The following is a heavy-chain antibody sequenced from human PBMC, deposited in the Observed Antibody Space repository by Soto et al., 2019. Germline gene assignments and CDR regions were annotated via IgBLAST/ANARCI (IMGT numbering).Heavy chain of an antibody. D-gene: IGHD5-18*01. J-gene: IGHJ5*02. CDR3: AREVRVDTALVTDWFDP. CDR2: IYYSGST. V-gene: IGHV4-59*01. Sequence: SETLSLTCTVSGGSISSYYWSWIRQPPGKGLEWIGYIYYSGSTNYNPSLKSRVTISVDTSKNQFSLKLSSVTAADTAVYYCAREVRVDTALVTDWFDPWGQGTLVTVSS. CDR1: GGSISSYY.